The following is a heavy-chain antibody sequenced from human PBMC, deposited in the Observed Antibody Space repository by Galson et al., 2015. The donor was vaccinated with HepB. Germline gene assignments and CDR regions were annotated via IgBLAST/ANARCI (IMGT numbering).Heavy chain of an antibody. V-gene: IGHV3-23*01. CDR3: AKGEYGNSGWYYY. J-gene: IGHJ4*02. Sequence: SLRLSCAASGFSFSTYVMNWVRQAPGKGLEWVSGISGSGGSTYCAGSVKGRFTISRDNSKNTLYLQMNSLRAEDTAVYYCAKGEYGNSGWYYYWGQGIVVTVSS. CDR2: ISGSGGST. D-gene: IGHD6-19*01. CDR1: GFSFSTYV.